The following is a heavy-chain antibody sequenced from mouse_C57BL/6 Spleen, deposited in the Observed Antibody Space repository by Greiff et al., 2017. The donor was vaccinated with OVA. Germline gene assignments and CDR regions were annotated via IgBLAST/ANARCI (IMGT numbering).Heavy chain of an antibody. CDR1: GFSFTSYG. V-gene: IGHV2-2*01. Sequence: VKVVESGPGLVQPSQSLSITCTVSGFSFTSYGVHWVRQSPGKGLEWLGVIWSGGSTDYNAAFISRLSISKDNSKSQVFFKMNSLKADDTAIYYCARNSNYDFDVWGTGTTVTVSS. CDR3: ARNSNYDFDV. CDR2: IWSGGST. J-gene: IGHJ1*03. D-gene: IGHD2-5*01.